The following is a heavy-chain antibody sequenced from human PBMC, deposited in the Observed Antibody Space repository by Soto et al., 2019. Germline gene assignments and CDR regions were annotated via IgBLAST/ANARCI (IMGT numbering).Heavy chain of an antibody. D-gene: IGHD2-21*02. Sequence: EVQLLESGGGLVQPGGSLRLSCAASGFTFSSYAMSWVRQAPGKGLEWVSTISGTGGSTYNADSVKGRFTISRDNSKNTLYLQMNSLRAEDTAVYYCAKELGVTTTPRYFDRWGRGTLVTVSS. CDR3: AKELGVTTTPRYFDR. J-gene: IGHJ2*01. V-gene: IGHV3-23*01. CDR2: ISGTGGST. CDR1: GFTFSSYA.